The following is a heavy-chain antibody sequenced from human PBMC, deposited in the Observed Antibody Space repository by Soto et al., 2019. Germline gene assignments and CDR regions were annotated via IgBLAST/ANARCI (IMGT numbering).Heavy chain of an antibody. V-gene: IGHV1-69*12. Sequence: QVQLVQSGAEVKKPGSSVKVSCKASGGTFSSYAISWVRQAPGHGLEWMGGIIPIFGTANYAQKFQGRVTITADESTSTAYMELSSLRSEDTAVYYCARAQGYSGYDGLSNWGQGTLVTVSS. J-gene: IGHJ4*02. CDR3: ARAQGYSGYDGLSN. CDR1: GGTFSSYA. CDR2: IIPIFGTA. D-gene: IGHD5-12*01.